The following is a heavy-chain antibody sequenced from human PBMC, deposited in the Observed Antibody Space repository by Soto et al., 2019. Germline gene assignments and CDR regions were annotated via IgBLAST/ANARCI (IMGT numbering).Heavy chain of an antibody. Sequence: EVQLVESGGGLVKPGGSLTLSCAASGFSFSNVWMSWVRQAPGKGLEWVGHIKSKSVGGTTDYTGPVKGRFTISRDDSKDSLYQQKNSLKTEDTAVYDCNTYSTHRFCDGGPCYSVQTNIHDSWGQGILVTVSS. CDR1: GFSFSNVW. CDR2: IKSKSVGGTT. V-gene: IGHV3-15*01. D-gene: IGHD2-15*01. J-gene: IGHJ4*02. CDR3: NTYSTHRFCDGGPCYSVQTNIHDS.